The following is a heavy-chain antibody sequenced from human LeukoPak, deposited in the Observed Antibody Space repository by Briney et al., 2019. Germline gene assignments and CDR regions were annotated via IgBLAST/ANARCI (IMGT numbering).Heavy chain of an antibody. CDR1: GGSISSYY. D-gene: IGHD6-19*01. CDR3: ARVGAVAGRTAVDY. Sequence: SETLSLTCTVSGGSISSYYWSWIRQPPGKGLEWIGYIYYSGSTNYNPSLKSRVTISVDTSKNQFSLKLSSVTAADTAVYYCARVGAVAGRTAVDYWGQGTLVTVSS. J-gene: IGHJ4*02. CDR2: IYYSGST. V-gene: IGHV4-59*01.